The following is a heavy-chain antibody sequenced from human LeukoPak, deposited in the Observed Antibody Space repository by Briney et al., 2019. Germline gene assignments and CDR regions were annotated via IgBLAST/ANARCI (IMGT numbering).Heavy chain of an antibody. Sequence: GASVKVSCKASGGTFSSYAISWVRQAPGQGLEWMGGIIPIFGTANYAQKFQGRVTITADKSTSTAYMELSSLRSEDTAVYYCAGGNYGPYPKDVWGKGTTVTVSS. CDR3: AGGNYGPYPKDV. CDR2: IIPIFGTA. V-gene: IGHV1-69*06. CDR1: GGTFSSYA. D-gene: IGHD4-17*01. J-gene: IGHJ6*04.